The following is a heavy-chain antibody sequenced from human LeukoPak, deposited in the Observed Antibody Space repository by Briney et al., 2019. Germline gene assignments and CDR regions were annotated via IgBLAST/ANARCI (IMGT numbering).Heavy chain of an antibody. J-gene: IGHJ4*02. CDR1: GYTFTSYG. CDR2: ISAYNGNT. Sequence: GASVKVSCKASGYTFTSYGISWVRQAPGQRLEWMGWISAYNGNTNYAQKLQGRVTMTTDTSTSTAYMELRSLRSDDTAVYYCASSPFSVSSGPYYIDYWGQGTLVTVSS. CDR3: ASSPFSVSSGPYYIDY. D-gene: IGHD3-22*01. V-gene: IGHV1-18*01.